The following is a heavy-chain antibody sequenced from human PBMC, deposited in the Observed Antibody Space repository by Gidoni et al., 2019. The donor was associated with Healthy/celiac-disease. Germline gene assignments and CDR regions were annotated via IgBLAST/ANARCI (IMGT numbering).Heavy chain of an antibody. CDR2: IYYSGST. CDR1: GGSISSGAYY. Sequence: QVQLQESGPGLVKPSQTLSLTCTVSGGSISSGAYYWSWIRQPPGKGLEWIGYIYYSGSTYYNPSLKSRVTISVDTSKNQFSLKLSSVTAADTAVYYCARAPGPYCSGGSCYFDYWGQGTLVTVSS. V-gene: IGHV4-30-4*01. CDR3: ARAPGPYCSGGSCYFDY. D-gene: IGHD2-15*01. J-gene: IGHJ4*02.